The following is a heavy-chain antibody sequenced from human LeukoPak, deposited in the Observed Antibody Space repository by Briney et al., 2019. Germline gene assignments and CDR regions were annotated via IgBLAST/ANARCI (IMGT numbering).Heavy chain of an antibody. CDR3: ARIEYSGPLDY. CDR2: IYYSGRS. Sequence: SETLSLTCTVSGGSISSTSYYWGWIRQPPGKGLECIGSIYYSGRSYYNPSLKSRVTISVDTSKNQFSLRLSSVTAADTAVYYCARIEYSGPLDYWGQGTLVTVSS. V-gene: IGHV4-39*07. CDR1: GGSISSTSYY. J-gene: IGHJ4*02. D-gene: IGHD1-26*01.